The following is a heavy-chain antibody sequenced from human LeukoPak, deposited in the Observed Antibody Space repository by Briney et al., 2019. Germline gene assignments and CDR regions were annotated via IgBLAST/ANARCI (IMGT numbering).Heavy chain of an antibody. V-gene: IGHV3-73*01. CDR1: GFTFSGSA. J-gene: IGHJ4*02. Sequence: GGSLRLSCAASGFTFSGSAMHWVRQASGKGLEWVGRIRSKANSYATAYAASVKGRFTISRDDSKNTAYLQMNSLKTEDTAVYYCTRQGVGDFWSGYWWDYWGQGTLVTVSS. CDR2: IRSKANSYAT. D-gene: IGHD3-3*01. CDR3: TRQGVGDFWSGYWWDY.